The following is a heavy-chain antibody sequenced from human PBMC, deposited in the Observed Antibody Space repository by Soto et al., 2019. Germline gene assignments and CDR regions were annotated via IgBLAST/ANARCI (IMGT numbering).Heavy chain of an antibody. J-gene: IGHJ6*02. CDR2: ISWNSGSI. CDR1: GFTFDDYA. D-gene: IGHD5-18*01. CDR3: AKDIAVDTAMVPPAGMDV. V-gene: IGHV3-9*01. Sequence: SLRLPCAASGFTFDDYAMHWVRQAPGKGLEWVSGISWNSGSIGYADSVKGRFTISRDNAKNSLYLQMNSLRAEDTALYYCAKDIAVDTAMVPPAGMDVWGQGTTVTVSS.